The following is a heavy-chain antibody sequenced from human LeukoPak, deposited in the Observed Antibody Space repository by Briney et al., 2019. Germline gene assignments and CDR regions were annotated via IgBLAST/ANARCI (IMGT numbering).Heavy chain of an antibody. Sequence: ASVTVSCKLSGYTLPELSMHCVRQAPGKGLEWMEGFDPEDGETIYAQKFQGRVTMTEDTSTDTAYMELSSLRSEDTAVYYCRIAAAGNIDYWGQGTLVTVSS. CDR3: RIAAAGNIDY. J-gene: IGHJ4*02. CDR1: GYTLPELS. D-gene: IGHD6-13*01. V-gene: IGHV1-24*01. CDR2: FDPEDGET.